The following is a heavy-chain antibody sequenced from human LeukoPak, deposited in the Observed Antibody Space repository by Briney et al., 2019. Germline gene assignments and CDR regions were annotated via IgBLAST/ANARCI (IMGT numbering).Heavy chain of an antibody. D-gene: IGHD2-2*01. J-gene: IGHJ5*02. V-gene: IGHV1-69*13. CDR2: IIPIFGTA. CDR3: ARAVDIVVVPAAINWFDP. CDR1: GGTFSSYA. Sequence: ASVKVSCKASGGTFSSYAISWVRQAPGQGLEWMGGIIPIFGTANYAQKFQGRVTITADESTSTAYMELSSLRSEDTAVYYCARAVDIVVVPAAINWFDPWGQGTLVTVSS.